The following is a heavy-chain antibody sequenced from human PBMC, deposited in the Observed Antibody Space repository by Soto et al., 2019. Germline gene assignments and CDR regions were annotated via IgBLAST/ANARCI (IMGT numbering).Heavy chain of an antibody. Sequence: GASVKVSCKASGYTFTSYAMHRVRQAPGQRLEWMGWINAGNGNTKYSQKFQGRVTITRDTSASTAYMELSSLRSEDTAVYYCARDAAVTLYSSSEPSYYYYGMDVWGQGTTVTVSS. D-gene: IGHD6-6*01. CDR2: INAGNGNT. J-gene: IGHJ6*02. V-gene: IGHV1-3*01. CDR1: GYTFTSYA. CDR3: ARDAAVTLYSSSEPSYYYYGMDV.